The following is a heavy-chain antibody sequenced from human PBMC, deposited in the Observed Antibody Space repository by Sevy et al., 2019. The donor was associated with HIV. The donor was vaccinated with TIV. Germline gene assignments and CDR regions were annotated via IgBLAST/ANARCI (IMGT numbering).Heavy chain of an antibody. CDR3: ARDGGCSSTSCLLYFDY. CDR1: GFTFNSYT. V-gene: IGHV3-21*01. J-gene: IGHJ4*02. D-gene: IGHD2-2*01. Sequence: GGSLRLSCAASGFTFNSYTMNWVRQAPGKGLEWVSSITSGSTYIYYGDSVKGRFTMSRDNAKNSLYLQMNSLRAEDTAVYYCARDGGCSSTSCLLYFDYWGQGSLVTVSS. CDR2: ITSGSTYI.